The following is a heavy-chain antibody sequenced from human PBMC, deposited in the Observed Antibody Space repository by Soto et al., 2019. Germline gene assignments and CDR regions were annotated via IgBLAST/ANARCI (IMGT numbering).Heavy chain of an antibody. Sequence: PSETLSLTCTVSGASVSTGVYYWTWIRQHPGKGLEWNGYIDNSGSTYYNPSLTGRVDISVDTSKNEFSLNLQSLTAADTAFYYCAGAVSDFDVRRYRTSYFDQWGQGILVTVSS. D-gene: IGHD3-10*02. CDR1: GASVSTGVYY. J-gene: IGHJ4*02. CDR3: AGAVSDFDVRRYRTSYFDQ. CDR2: IDNSGST. V-gene: IGHV4-31*03.